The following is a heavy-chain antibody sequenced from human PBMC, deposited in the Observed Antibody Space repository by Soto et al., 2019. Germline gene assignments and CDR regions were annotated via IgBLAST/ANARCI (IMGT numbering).Heavy chain of an antibody. Sequence: QVQLQQWGAGLLKPSETLSLTCAVYGGSFSGFYWSWIRQPPGKGLEWIGEINHSGSTNYNPSLQSRVTISADTSKNQFSLQLSSVTAADTAVYYCVSKLGSCTGGSCNWYFDLWGRGTLVTVSS. CDR3: VSKLGSCTGGSCNWYFDL. CDR1: GGSFSGFY. CDR2: INHSGST. D-gene: IGHD2-15*01. J-gene: IGHJ2*01. V-gene: IGHV4-34*01.